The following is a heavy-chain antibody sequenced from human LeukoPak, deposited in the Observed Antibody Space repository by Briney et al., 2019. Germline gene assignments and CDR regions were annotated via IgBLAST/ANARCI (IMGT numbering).Heavy chain of an antibody. D-gene: IGHD3-16*02. V-gene: IGHV3-20*04. CDR2: INWNGGST. J-gene: IGHJ4*02. CDR1: EFTFPMYW. Sequence: AGGSLRLSCAASEFTFPMYWMTWVRQAPGKGLEWVSGINWNGGSTGYVDSVKGRFTISRDNAKNSLYLQMNSLRAEDTALYYCARDWFTRLGELSPDRAFDYWGQGTLVTVSS. CDR3: ARDWFTRLGELSPDRAFDY.